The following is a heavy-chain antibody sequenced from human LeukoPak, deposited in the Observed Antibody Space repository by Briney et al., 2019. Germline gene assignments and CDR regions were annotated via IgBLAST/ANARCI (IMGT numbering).Heavy chain of an antibody. CDR3: ASHSRYYYDSSGSFDY. CDR1: GGSISSYY. D-gene: IGHD3-22*01. Sequence: SETLSLTCTVSGGSISSYYWSWIRQPPGKGLEWIGYIYYSGSTNYNPSLKSRVTISVDTSKNQFSLKLSSVTAADTAVYYCASHSRYYYDSSGSFDYWGQGTLVTVSS. CDR2: IYYSGST. V-gene: IGHV4-59*01. J-gene: IGHJ4*02.